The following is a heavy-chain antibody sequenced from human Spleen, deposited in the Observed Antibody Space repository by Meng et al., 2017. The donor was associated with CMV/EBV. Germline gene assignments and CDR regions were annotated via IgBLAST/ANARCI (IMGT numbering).Heavy chain of an antibody. CDR1: GYTFTSYG. D-gene: IGHD3-22*01. J-gene: IGHJ4*02. Sequence: ASVKVSCKASGYTFTSYGISWLRQAPGQGLEWMGWISAYNANTNYAQKFQDRVTMTTDRSTSTAYMVLRRLTSDDTAVYYCARGEYYYDSSGYLRFDFWGQGTLVTVSS. V-gene: IGHV1-18*01. CDR2: ISAYNANT. CDR3: ARGEYYYDSSGYLRFDF.